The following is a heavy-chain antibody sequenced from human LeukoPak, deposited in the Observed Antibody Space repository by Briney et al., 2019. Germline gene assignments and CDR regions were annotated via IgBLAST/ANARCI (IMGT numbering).Heavy chain of an antibody. D-gene: IGHD1-26*01. J-gene: IGHJ4*02. Sequence: ASVKVSCKASGYTFTNYAVHWVRQAPGQSLEWMGWINAGNGNTKYSQKFQVRITITRDTAASTAYMELSSLRSEDTAVYYCATLPLGSGSMQFDYWGQGTLVTVSS. CDR3: ATLPLGSGSMQFDY. V-gene: IGHV1-3*01. CDR2: INAGNGNT. CDR1: GYTFTNYA.